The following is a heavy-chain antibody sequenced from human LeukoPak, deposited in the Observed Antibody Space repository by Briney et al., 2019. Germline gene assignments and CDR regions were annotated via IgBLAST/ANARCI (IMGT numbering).Heavy chain of an antibody. D-gene: IGHD2-21*01. CDR1: GFSFSGYS. CDR2: ISSGSRTI. J-gene: IGHJ4*02. Sequence: PGESLRLSCAASGFSFSGYSMNWVRQAPGKGLDWVSYISSGSRTIFYADSVKGRFTISRDNAKNSLYLQMNSLRAEDTAMYYCVRESIRGTRDFDYWGQGTLVTVSS. CDR3: VRESIRGTRDFDY. V-gene: IGHV3-48*04.